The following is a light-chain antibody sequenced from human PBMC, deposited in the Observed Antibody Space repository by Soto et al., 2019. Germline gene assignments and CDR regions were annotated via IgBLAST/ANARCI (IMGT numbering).Light chain of an antibody. CDR2: GAS. CDR3: QQYNNWPL. V-gene: IGKV3-15*01. J-gene: IGKJ4*01. Sequence: EIVLTQSPGTLSLSPWERATLSCRASQSVSSSYLAWYQQKPGQAPRLLIYGASTRATGIPARFSGGGSGTEFTLTISSLQSEDFAVYYCQQYNNWPLFGGGTKVDIK. CDR1: QSVSSSY.